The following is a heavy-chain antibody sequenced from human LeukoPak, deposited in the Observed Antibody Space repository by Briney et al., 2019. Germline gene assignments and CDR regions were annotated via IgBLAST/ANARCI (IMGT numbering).Heavy chain of an antibody. CDR1: GFTFCSYA. CDR3: ARGGISRYYGMDV. Sequence: WGARRLSCSASGFTFCSYALHCLCQAPAKGLEYVFSISSNGGSTYYADSVKGRFTISRDNSKNTLYLQMGSLRVEDMAVYYCARGGISRYYGMDVWGQGTTVTVSS. D-gene: IGHD3-16*01. J-gene: IGHJ6*02. CDR2: ISSNGGST. V-gene: IGHV3-64*02.